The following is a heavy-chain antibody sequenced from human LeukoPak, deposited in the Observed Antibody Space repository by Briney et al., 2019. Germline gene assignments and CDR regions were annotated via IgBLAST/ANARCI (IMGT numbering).Heavy chain of an antibody. CDR3: ARDRGAAPGHPSFDQ. CDR2: ISSSNTYI. D-gene: IGHD6-13*01. CDR1: GFTFSIYS. Sequence: GGSLRLSCAASGFTFSIYSMNLVRQAPGKGLEWVSSISSSNTYIYYPDSQKGRFTISRDNSKNSLYLQMNSLRGEHTAVYYCARDRGAAPGHPSFDQWGQGTLVTVSS. J-gene: IGHJ4*02. V-gene: IGHV3-21*01.